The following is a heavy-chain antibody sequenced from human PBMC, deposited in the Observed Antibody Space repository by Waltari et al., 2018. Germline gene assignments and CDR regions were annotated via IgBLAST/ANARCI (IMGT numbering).Heavy chain of an antibody. CDR3: ARDGRRGYDFWSGYFPNDNWFDP. Sequence: QVQLQESGPGLVKPSETLSITCAVSGYSISSGYYCGWLRQPPGKGLEGIGSIYHSGGTYSNPSLKRRVTISVDTSKNQFSLKLSSVTAADTAVYYCARDGRRGYDFWSGYFPNDNWFDPWGQGTLVTVSS. CDR1: GYSISSGYY. D-gene: IGHD3-3*01. V-gene: IGHV4-38-2*02. CDR2: IYHSGGT. J-gene: IGHJ5*02.